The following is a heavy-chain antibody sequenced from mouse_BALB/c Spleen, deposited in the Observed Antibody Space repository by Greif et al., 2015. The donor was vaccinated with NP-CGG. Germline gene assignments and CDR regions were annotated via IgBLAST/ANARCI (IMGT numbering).Heavy chain of an antibody. V-gene: IGHV1S81*02. CDR1: GYTFTSYW. D-gene: IGHD2-3*01. CDR3: AIYDGYYYYAMDY. J-gene: IGHJ4*01. CDR2: INPSNGRT. Sequence: QVQLQQSGAELVKPGASVKLSCKASGYTFTSYWVHWVKQRPGQGLEWIGEINPSNGRTNYNEKFKSKATLTVDKSSSTAYMQLSSLTSEDSAVYYCAIYDGYYYYAMDYWGQGTSVTVSS.